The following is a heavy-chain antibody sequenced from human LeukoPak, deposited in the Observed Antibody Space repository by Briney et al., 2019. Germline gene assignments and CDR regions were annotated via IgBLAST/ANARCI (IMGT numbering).Heavy chain of an antibody. V-gene: IGHV4-30-4*08. CDR2: IYYSGST. J-gene: IGHJ5*02. Sequence: NTSETLSLTCTVSGGSISSGDYYWSWIRQPPGKGLEWIGYIYYSGSTYYNPSLKSRVTISVDTSKNQFSLKLSSVTAADTAVYYCARGQPMGSLGPWGQGTLVTVSS. CDR1: GGSISSGDYY. CDR3: ARGQPMGSLGP. D-gene: IGHD1-1*01.